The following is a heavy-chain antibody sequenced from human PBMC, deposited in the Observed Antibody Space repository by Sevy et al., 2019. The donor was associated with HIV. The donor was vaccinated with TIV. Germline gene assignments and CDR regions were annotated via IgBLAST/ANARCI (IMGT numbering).Heavy chain of an antibody. Sequence: GGSLRLSCAASGFTFSSYGMHWVRQAPGKGLEWVAVIWYDGSNKYYAESGKGPFTISRDNSKNTLYLKMNNLRAEDTSVYYCARGGPLSYYDSTSSYFGDYWGQGTLVTVSS. CDR3: ARGGPLSYYDSTSSYFGDY. V-gene: IGHV3-33*01. CDR2: IWYDGSNK. J-gene: IGHJ4*02. D-gene: IGHD3-22*01. CDR1: GFTFSSYG.